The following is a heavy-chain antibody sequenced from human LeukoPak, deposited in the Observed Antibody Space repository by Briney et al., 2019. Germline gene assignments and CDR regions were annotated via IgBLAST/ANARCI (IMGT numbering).Heavy chain of an antibody. D-gene: IGHD6-19*01. CDR1: GFTFSSYA. CDR3: ARTQQWLGYYGMDV. Sequence: GGSLRLSCAASGFTFSSYAMHCVPHAPGKGLEYVSAISSNGGSTYYANTVQGRFTISRDNSKNTLYLQMGSLRAEDMAVYYCARTQQWLGYYGMDVWGQGTTVTVSS. J-gene: IGHJ6*02. V-gene: IGHV3-64*01. CDR2: ISSNGGST.